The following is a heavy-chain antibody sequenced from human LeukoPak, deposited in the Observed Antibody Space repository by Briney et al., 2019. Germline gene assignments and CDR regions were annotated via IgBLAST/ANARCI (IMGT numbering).Heavy chain of an antibody. V-gene: IGHV6-1*01. CDR3: ARGTGSVYY. D-gene: IGHD1-26*01. Sequence: SQTLSLTCAVSGDSFSSKSASWNWIRQSPSRGLEWLGRTYCRSKWFNDYAVSVKSRITINPDTSKNQFSLHLTSVTPDDTAVYYCARGTGSVYYWGQGTLVTVSS. CDR1: GDSFSSKSAS. CDR2: TYCRSKWFN. J-gene: IGHJ4*02.